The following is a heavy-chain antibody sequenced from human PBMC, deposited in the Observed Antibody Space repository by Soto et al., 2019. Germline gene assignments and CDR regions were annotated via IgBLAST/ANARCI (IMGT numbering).Heavy chain of an antibody. CDR1: GFTFSDYY. J-gene: IGHJ3*02. CDR2: ISSSSSYT. V-gene: IGHV3-11*06. CDR3: ARDSRYVVGAINAFDI. D-gene: IGHD1-26*01. Sequence: PGGSLRLSCAASGFTFSDYYMSWIRQAPGKGLEWVSYISSSSSYTNYADSVKGRSTISRDNAKNSLYLQMNSLRAEDTAVYYCARDSRYVVGAINAFDIWGQGTMVTVSS.